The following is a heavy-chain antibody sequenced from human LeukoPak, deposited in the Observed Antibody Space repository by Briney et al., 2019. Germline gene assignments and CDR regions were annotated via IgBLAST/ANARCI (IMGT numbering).Heavy chain of an antibody. CDR2: INPNSGGT. CDR1: GYTFTDYY. Sequence: ASVKVSCKTSGYTFTDYYLHWVRQAPGQGLEWMGWINPNSGGTNYAQKFQGRVTMTRDTSICTAYMELSRLRSDDTAVYYCARGTIVVVPAASLRFDPWGQGTLVTVSS. D-gene: IGHD2-2*01. V-gene: IGHV1-2*02. J-gene: IGHJ5*02. CDR3: ARGTIVVVPAASLRFDP.